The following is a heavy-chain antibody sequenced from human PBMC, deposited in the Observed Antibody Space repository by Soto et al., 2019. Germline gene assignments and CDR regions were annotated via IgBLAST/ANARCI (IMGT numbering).Heavy chain of an antibody. J-gene: IGHJ6*02. Sequence: GGSLRLSCEVSGFIFSEYEFNWVRQAPGQGLEWVSYIGKNGRDIYDADSVKGRFTISRDDDKSTLYLEMNSLRAEDTAVYYGVRPPGPMYYAMDAWGQGTMATVSS. V-gene: IGHV3-48*03. CDR2: IGKNGRDI. CDR1: GFIFSEYE. D-gene: IGHD2-8*01. CDR3: VRPPGPMYYAMDA.